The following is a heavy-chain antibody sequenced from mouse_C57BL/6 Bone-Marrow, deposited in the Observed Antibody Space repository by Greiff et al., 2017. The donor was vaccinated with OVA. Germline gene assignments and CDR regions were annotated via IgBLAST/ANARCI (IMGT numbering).Heavy chain of an antibody. J-gene: IGHJ4*01. Sequence: EVQLQQSGPELVKPGASVKISCKASGYSFTGYYMNWVKQSPEKSLEWIGEINPSTGGTTYNQKFKAKATLTVDQSSRTAYMQRKSLTSEDSAVYYCARRGTAQATGLDYWGQGTSVTVSS. CDR3: ARRGTAQATGLDY. CDR2: INPSTGGT. CDR1: GYSFTGYY. D-gene: IGHD3-2*02. V-gene: IGHV1-42*01.